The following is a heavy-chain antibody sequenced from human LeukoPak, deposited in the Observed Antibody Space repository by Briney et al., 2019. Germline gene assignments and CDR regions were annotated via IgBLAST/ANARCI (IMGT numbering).Heavy chain of an antibody. J-gene: IGHJ6*02. D-gene: IGHD6-13*01. CDR3: AKGVSSWSMYGMDV. V-gene: IGHV3-23*01. Sequence: PGGSLRLSCAASGFTFSSHAMSWVRQAPGKGLEWVSAISGSGDSTYYADSVKGRFTISRDNSRNTLYLQMNSLRAEGTAVYYCAKGVSSWSMYGMDVWGQGTTVTVSS. CDR1: GFTFSSHA. CDR2: ISGSGDST.